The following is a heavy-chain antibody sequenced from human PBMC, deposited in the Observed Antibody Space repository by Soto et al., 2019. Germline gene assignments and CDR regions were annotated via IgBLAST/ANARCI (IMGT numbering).Heavy chain of an antibody. V-gene: IGHV4-59*08. J-gene: IGHJ4*02. CDR1: GGSISSYY. D-gene: IGHD6-13*01. CDR3: ARLTGIAAPAYDY. CDR2: IYYSGST. Sequence: QVQLQESGPGLVKPSETLSLTCTVSGGSISSYYWSWIRQPPGKGLEWIGYIYYSGSTNYNPSLKSRATISVDTSKNQFSLKLSSVTAADTAVYYCARLTGIAAPAYDYWGQGTLVTVSS.